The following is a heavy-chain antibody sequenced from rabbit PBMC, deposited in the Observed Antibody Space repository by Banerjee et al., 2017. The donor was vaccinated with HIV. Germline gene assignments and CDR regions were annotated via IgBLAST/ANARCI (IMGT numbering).Heavy chain of an antibody. CDR2: IGTTTETT. CDR3: ARGNYSGGGIASNL. D-gene: IGHD4-1*01. CDR1: GFSFSSSYW. J-gene: IGHJ4*01. Sequence: QEQLEESGGGLVQPEGSLTLTCTASGFSFSSSYWICWVRQAPGKGLEWIGCIGTTTETTWYASWAKGRFTISKTSSTTVTLQMTSLTGADTATYFCARGNYSGGGIASNLWGPGTLVTVS. V-gene: IGHV1S45*01.